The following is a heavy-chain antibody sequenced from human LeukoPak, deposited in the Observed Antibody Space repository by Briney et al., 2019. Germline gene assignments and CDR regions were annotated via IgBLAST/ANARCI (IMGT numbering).Heavy chain of an antibody. Sequence: ASVKVSCKASGYTFTSYGISWVRQAPGQGLEWMGWISAYNGNTNYAQKLQGRVTMTTDTSTSTAYMELRSLRSDDTAAYYCARALTGWEPAYYWGQGTLVTVSS. CDR3: ARALTGWEPAYY. V-gene: IGHV1-18*01. D-gene: IGHD1-14*01. J-gene: IGHJ4*02. CDR2: ISAYNGNT. CDR1: GYTFTSYG.